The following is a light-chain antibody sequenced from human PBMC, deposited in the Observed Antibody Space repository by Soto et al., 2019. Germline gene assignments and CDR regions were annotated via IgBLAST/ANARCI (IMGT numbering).Light chain of an antibody. Sequence: QSVLTQPASVSGSPGQSITISCTGTSSDVGSYNFVSWYQQYPGKAPKLMIYEGSKRPSGVSNRFSGSKSGNTASLTISGLQAEDEADYYCCSDAGHVVFGGGTKLTVL. V-gene: IGLV2-23*01. CDR3: CSDAGHVV. CDR1: SSDVGSYNF. CDR2: EGS. J-gene: IGLJ2*01.